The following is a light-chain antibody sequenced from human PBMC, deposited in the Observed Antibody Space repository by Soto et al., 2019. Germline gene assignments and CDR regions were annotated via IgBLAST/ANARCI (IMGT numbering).Light chain of an antibody. CDR3: LQDYIYPWT. CDR1: QGIRND. V-gene: IGKV1-6*01. J-gene: IGKJ1*01. CDR2: AAS. Sequence: AIQMTQSPSSLSASVGYRVTITCRASQGIRNDLGWFQQKPGKAPKLLIYAASSLQSGVPSRFSGTGSDTDFTLTISSLQPEDFATYYCLQDYIYPWTFGQGTKVE.